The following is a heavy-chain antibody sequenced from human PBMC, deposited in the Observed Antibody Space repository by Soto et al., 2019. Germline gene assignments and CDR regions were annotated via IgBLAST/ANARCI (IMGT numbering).Heavy chain of an antibody. Sequence: PSETLSLTCTVSGGSVRDGSYYWAWLRQPPGKGLEWIGHIYHSGSTIYNPSLKSRVTISIDTSKSQFSLNLNSMTAADTAVYYCAGYNWNYYFDPWSQGTLVTVSS. CDR2: IYHSGST. V-gene: IGHV4-61*01. J-gene: IGHJ5*02. CDR3: AGYNWNYYFDP. CDR1: GGSVRDGSYY. D-gene: IGHD1-7*01.